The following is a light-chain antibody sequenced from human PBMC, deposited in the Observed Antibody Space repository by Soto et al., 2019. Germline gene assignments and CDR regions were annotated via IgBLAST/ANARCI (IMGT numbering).Light chain of an antibody. Sequence: DIQMTHSPSSLSASVLYVVTITFRSSQSISGYLNWYQKKSGQAPRLLMYAASSLQSGVPSRFSGSGSGTDFTLTISSLEPEDFAIYYCQQSSNWPLINFGQGTRLEIK. CDR2: AAS. V-gene: IGKV1-39*01. J-gene: IGKJ5*01. CDR3: QQSSNWPLIN. CDR1: QSISGY.